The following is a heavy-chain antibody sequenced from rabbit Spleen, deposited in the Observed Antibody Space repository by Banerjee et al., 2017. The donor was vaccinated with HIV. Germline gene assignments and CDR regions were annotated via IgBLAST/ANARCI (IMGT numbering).Heavy chain of an antibody. D-gene: IGHD1-1*01. CDR1: GVSLNDKDV. CDR3: ARDLVAVIGWNFNL. CDR2: INIVTGKS. J-gene: IGHJ4*01. V-gene: IGHV1S40*01. Sequence: QSLGESGGDLVKPGGSLTLTCKASGVSLNDKDVMCWVRQAPGKGLEWIACINIVTGKSVYASWAKGRFTMSRTSSTTVTLQMTSLTAADTATYFCARDLVAVIGWNFNLWGPGTLVTVS.